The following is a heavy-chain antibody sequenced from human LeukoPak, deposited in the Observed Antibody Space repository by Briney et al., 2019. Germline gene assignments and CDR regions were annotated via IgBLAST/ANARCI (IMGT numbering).Heavy chain of an antibody. CDR2: INHSGST. Sequence: SETLSLTCAVYGGSFSGYYWSWIRQPPGKGLEWIGEINHSGSTNYNPSLKSRVTISVDTSKNQFSLKLSTVTAADTAVYFCARNAITIFGVAGYGMDVWGQGTTVTVSS. D-gene: IGHD3-3*01. CDR1: GGSFSGYY. V-gene: IGHV4-34*01. J-gene: IGHJ6*02. CDR3: ARNAITIFGVAGYGMDV.